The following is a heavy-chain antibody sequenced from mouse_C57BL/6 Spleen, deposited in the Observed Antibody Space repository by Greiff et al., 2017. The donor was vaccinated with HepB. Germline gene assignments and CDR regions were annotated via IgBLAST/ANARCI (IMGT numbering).Heavy chain of an antibody. D-gene: IGHD1-1*01. CDR3: ARGGPYYCSSYPYYLDY. J-gene: IGHJ2*01. CDR2: IYPSDSET. V-gene: IGHV1-61*01. CDR1: GYTFTSYW. Sequence: QVQLQQPGAELVRPGSSVKLSCKASGYTFTSYWMDWVKQRPGQGLEWIGNIYPSDSETHYNQKFKDKATLTVDKSSSTAYMQLSSLTSEDSAVYYCARGGPYYCSSYPYYLDYGGQGTTLTVSS.